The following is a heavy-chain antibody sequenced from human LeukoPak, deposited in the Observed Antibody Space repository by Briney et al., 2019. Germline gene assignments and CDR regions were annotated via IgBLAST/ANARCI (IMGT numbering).Heavy chain of an antibody. V-gene: IGHV4-30-4*01. CDR2: IYYSGST. CDR3: ARGAHPERLQLWLSRRGAFDI. J-gene: IGHJ3*02. Sequence: PSQTLSLTCTVSGGSISSGDYYWSWIRQPPGKGLEWIGYIYYSGSTYYNPSLKSRVTISVDTSKNQFSLKLSSVTAADTAVYYCARGAHPERLQLWLSRRGAFDIWGQGTMVTVSS. D-gene: IGHD5-18*01. CDR1: GGSISSGDYY.